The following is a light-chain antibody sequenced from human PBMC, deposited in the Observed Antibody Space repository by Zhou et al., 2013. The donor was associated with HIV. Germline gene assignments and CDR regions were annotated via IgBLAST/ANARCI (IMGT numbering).Light chain of an antibody. CDR1: QSLVHSDGSTY. CDR2: KVS. V-gene: IGKV2-30*02. J-gene: IGKJ2*01. Sequence: DVVMTQFPLSLTVTVGQSPSISCKSSQSLVHSDGSTYLNWFHQRPGQSPRRLIYKVSTRDSGVPERISGSGSGTDFTLTISRVEAEDIGIYYCMQNTHWPYIFGQGTKLKI. CDR3: MQNTHWPYI.